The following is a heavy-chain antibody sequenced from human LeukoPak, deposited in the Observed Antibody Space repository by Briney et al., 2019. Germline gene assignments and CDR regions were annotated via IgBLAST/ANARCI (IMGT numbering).Heavy chain of an antibody. D-gene: IGHD6-19*01. Sequence: GGSLRLSCAASGFTFSNYEMNWVRQAPGKGLEWVSYISSSGSTRTYADSVKGRFTISRDNAKNSLSLEMNSLRAEDTADYYCAREIVSAVAGNFDYWGQETLVTVSS. CDR1: GFTFSNYE. CDR2: ISSSGSTR. V-gene: IGHV3-48*03. J-gene: IGHJ4*02. CDR3: AREIVSAVAGNFDY.